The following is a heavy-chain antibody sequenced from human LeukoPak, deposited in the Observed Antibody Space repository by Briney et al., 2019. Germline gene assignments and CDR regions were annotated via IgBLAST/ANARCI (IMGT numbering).Heavy chain of an antibody. V-gene: IGHV3-30-3*01. CDR2: VSYDGSNK. Sequence: GRSLRLSCAASGFTFSSYAMHWVRQAPGKGLEWVAVVSYDGSNKYYADSVKGRFTISRDNSKNTLYLQMNSLRAEDTAIYYCAKSGSSWYYFFDYWGQGTLVTVSS. D-gene: IGHD6-13*01. CDR1: GFTFSSYA. CDR3: AKSGSSWYYFFDY. J-gene: IGHJ4*02.